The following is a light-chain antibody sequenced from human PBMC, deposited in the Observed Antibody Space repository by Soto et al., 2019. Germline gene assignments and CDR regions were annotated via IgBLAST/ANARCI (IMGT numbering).Light chain of an antibody. CDR1: QTVSSSY. V-gene: IGKV3-20*01. Sequence: EIVLTQSPGTLSLSPGERSTLSCSTSQTVSSSYLAWYQQKPGQAPRLLIYGTFSRATGIPDRFSGSGSGTDFTPTISRLEPEDFAVYYCQQYGSSPPLTFGGGTKVDIK. CDR3: QQYGSSPPLT. J-gene: IGKJ4*01. CDR2: GTF.